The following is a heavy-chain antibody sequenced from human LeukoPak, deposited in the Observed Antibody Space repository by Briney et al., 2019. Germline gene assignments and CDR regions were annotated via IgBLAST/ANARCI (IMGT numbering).Heavy chain of an antibody. J-gene: IGHJ3*02. CDR2: ITPFNGNT. CDR3: ARWGVAAGGFDI. Sequence: ASVKVSCKASGYTFTGYYMHWVRQAPGQGLEWMGWITPFNGNTNYAQKFQDRVTITRDRSMSTAYMELSSLRSEDTAMYYCARWGVAAGGFDIWGQGTMVTVSS. D-gene: IGHD3-10*01. V-gene: IGHV1-45*02. CDR1: GYTFTGYY.